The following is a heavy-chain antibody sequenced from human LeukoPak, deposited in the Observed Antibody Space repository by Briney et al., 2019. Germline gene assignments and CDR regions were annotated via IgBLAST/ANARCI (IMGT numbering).Heavy chain of an antibody. J-gene: IGHJ4*02. V-gene: IGHV4-4*07. CDR3: ARGGAAAGAFDY. D-gene: IGHD6-13*01. CDR2: IYPSGTT. Sequence: TSETLSLTCTVSGGSTSSYYWSWIRQPAGKGLEWIGRIYPSGTTNYNPSLKSRVTMSVDTSKKQFSLKLSSVTAADTAVYYCARGGAAAGAFDYWGQGTLVTVSS. CDR1: GGSTSSYY.